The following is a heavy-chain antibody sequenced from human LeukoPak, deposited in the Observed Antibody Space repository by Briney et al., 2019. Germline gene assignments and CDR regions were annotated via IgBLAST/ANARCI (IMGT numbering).Heavy chain of an antibody. CDR2: INHSGST. Sequence: KTSETLSLTCAVYGGSFSGYYWSWIRQPPGKGLEWIGEINHSGSTNYNPSLKSRVTISVDTSKNQFSLKLSSVTAADTAVYYCARRGGYCSSTSCYLPPYYFDYWGQGTLVTVSS. J-gene: IGHJ4*02. V-gene: IGHV4-34*01. D-gene: IGHD2-2*01. CDR1: GGSFSGYY. CDR3: ARRGGYCSSTSCYLPPYYFDY.